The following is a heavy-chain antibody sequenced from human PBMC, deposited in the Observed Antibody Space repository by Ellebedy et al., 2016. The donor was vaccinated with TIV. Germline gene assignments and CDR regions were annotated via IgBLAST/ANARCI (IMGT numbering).Heavy chain of an antibody. J-gene: IGHJ4*02. V-gene: IGHV1-8*01. Sequence: AASVKVSCKASGYTFTSYDINWVRQATGQGLEWMGWMNPNSGNTGYAQKLQGRVTMTTDTSTSTAYMELRSLRSDDTAVYYCARDGYCSGGSCYSDYWGQGTLVTVSS. CDR2: MNPNSGNT. D-gene: IGHD2-15*01. CDR1: GYTFTSYD. CDR3: ARDGYCSGGSCYSDY.